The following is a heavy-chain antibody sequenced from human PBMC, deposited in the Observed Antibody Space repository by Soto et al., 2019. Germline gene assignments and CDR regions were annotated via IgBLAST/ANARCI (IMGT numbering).Heavy chain of an antibody. CDR1: GYSITNNG. D-gene: IGHD1-1*01. CDR2: IWAHGTEQ. Sequence: QVRLVQSGGGVVQPGRSLTLSCAASGYSITNNGMHWVRQAPGKGLEWVALIWAHGTEQYYADSVKGRFTVSRDTSTNTVYLQMNSLRAEDTARYYCGKDIRSGSIDYWGQRTLVTVSS. J-gene: IGHJ4*02. V-gene: IGHV3-33*06. CDR3: GKDIRSGSIDY.